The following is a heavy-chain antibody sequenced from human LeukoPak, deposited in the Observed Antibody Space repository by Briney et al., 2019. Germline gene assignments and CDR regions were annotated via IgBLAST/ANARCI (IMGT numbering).Heavy chain of an antibody. CDR3: ARLVTLPKYDAFDI. J-gene: IGHJ3*02. CDR1: GFTFSDYY. Sequence: PGGSLRLSCAASGFTFSDYYMSWIRQAPGKGLEWVSYISSSGSTIYYADSVKGRFTISRDNAKNSLYLQVNSLRAEDTAMYYCARLVTLPKYDAFDIWGQGTMVTVSS. CDR2: ISSSGSTI. V-gene: IGHV3-11*01. D-gene: IGHD2-21*02.